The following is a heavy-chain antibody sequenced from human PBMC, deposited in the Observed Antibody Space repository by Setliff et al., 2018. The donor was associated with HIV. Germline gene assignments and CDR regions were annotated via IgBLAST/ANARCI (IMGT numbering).Heavy chain of an antibody. CDR1: GGSFSGYY. V-gene: IGHV4-34*01. CDR3: ARKSYCGGDCRGSWFDP. J-gene: IGHJ5*02. CDR2: INHSGST. Sequence: SETLSLTCAVYGGSFSGYYWSWIRQPPGKGLEWIGEINHSGSTNYNPSLESRVTISVDTSKNQFSLNLSSVTAADTAMYYCARKSYCGGDCRGSWFDPWGQGTLVTVSS. D-gene: IGHD2-21*02.